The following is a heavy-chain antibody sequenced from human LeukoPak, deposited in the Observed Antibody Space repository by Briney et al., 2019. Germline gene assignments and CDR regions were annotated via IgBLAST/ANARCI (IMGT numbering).Heavy chain of an antibody. V-gene: IGHV1-2*02. CDR2: INPNSGGT. CDR1: GYTFTGYY. Sequence: ASVKVSCKASGYTFTGYYMHWVRQAPGQGLEWMGWINPNSGGTNFAQKFQGRVTMTRDTSISTAYMELSRLRSDDTAVYYCARGRTLVRGIIIRGDYWGQGTLVTVSS. CDR3: ARGRTLVRGIIIRGDY. J-gene: IGHJ4*02. D-gene: IGHD3-10*01.